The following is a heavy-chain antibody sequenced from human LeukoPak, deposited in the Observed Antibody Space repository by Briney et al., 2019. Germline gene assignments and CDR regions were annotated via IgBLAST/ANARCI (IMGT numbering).Heavy chain of an antibody. Sequence: GGSLRLSCAASGFTFSSYAMSWVRQAPGKGLEWVSAISGSGGSTYYADSVKGRFTISRDNSKNTLYLQMNSLRAEDTAVYYCAKDEITVTRYYYYYMDVWGKGTTVTVSS. CDR3: AKDEITVTRYYYYYMDV. J-gene: IGHJ6*03. D-gene: IGHD4-17*01. CDR1: GFTFSSYA. CDR2: ISGSGGST. V-gene: IGHV3-23*01.